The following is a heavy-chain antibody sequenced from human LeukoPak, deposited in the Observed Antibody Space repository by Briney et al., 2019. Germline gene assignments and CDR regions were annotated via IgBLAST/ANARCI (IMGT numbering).Heavy chain of an antibody. J-gene: IGHJ6*03. D-gene: IGHD5-12*01. Sequence: SVKVSCEASGGTFSSYAISWVRQAPGQGLEWMGGIIPIFGTANYAQKFQRRVTITADESTSTAYMELSSLRSEDTAVYYCASELRTVGYYYMDVWGKGTTVTVSS. CDR3: ASELRTVGYYYMDV. CDR1: GGTFSSYA. CDR2: IIPIFGTA. V-gene: IGHV1-69*01.